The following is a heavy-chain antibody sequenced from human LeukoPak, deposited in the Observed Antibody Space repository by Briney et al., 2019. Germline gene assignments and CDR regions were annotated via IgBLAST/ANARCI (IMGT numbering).Heavy chain of an antibody. CDR1: GGSISSSSYY. V-gene: IGHV4-39*07. CDR2: IYYSGST. D-gene: IGHD3-10*01. CDR3: ARDRGGYVDH. J-gene: IGHJ4*02. Sequence: SETLSLTCTVSGGSISSSSYYWGWIRQPPGKGLEWIGSIYYSGSTYYNPSLKSRVTISVDTSKNQFSLKLSSVTAADTAVYYCARDRGGYVDHWGQGTLVTVSS.